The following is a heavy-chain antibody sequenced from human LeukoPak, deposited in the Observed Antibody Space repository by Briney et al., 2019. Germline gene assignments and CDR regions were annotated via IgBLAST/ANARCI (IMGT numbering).Heavy chain of an antibody. CDR3: ARVYYSGGRWLDAFDI. D-gene: IGHD2-15*01. Sequence: GESLQISCKGSGYSFKTYWISWVRQMPGKGLEWMGRIDPSDSYTNYSPSFQGHVTISADKSISTAYLQWSSLKASDTAMYYCARVYYSGGRWLDAFDIWGQGTMVTVSS. CDR1: GYSFKTYW. J-gene: IGHJ3*02. CDR2: IDPSDSYT. V-gene: IGHV5-10-1*01.